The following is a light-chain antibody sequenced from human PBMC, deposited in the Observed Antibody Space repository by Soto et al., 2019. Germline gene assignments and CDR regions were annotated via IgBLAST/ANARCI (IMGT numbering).Light chain of an antibody. CDR2: EVT. V-gene: IGLV2-14*01. J-gene: IGLJ1*01. CDR1: SSDIGGYNA. Sequence: QSVLTQPASVSGSTGKTITISCTGTSSDIGGYNAVSWYQHHPGKAPKLIIYEVTHRPSGVSDRFSASKSGNTASLTISGLQAEDEADYYCNSFRVSHLYVFGTGTKVTVL. CDR3: NSFRVSHLYV.